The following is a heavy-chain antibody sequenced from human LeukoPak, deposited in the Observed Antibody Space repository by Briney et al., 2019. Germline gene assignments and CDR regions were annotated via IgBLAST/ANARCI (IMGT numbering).Heavy chain of an antibody. J-gene: IGHJ4*02. CDR1: GFPFSSYA. V-gene: IGHV3-30*04. CDR3: ARGFRNIGYYFDY. D-gene: IGHD2/OR15-2a*01. CDR2: ISYDGSSK. Sequence: PGGSLRLSCAASGFPFSSYAMHWVRQAPGKGLEWVALISYDGSSKYYADSVKSRFTISRDNSKNTLYLQMNSLRAEDTAVYYCARGFRNIGYYFDYWGQGTLVTASS.